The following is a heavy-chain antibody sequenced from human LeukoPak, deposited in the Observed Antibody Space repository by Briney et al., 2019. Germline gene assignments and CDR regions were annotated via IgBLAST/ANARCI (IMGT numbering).Heavy chain of an antibody. V-gene: IGHV3-30-3*01. J-gene: IGHJ4*02. CDR2: ISYDGSNK. CDR3: AREEWELQGAFDY. D-gene: IGHD1-26*01. CDR1: GFTSSSYA. Sequence: QPGRSLRLSCAASGFTSSSYAMHWVRQAPGKGLEWVAVISYDGSNKYYADSVKGRFTISRDNSKNTLYLQMNSLRAEDTAVYHCAREEWELQGAFDYWGQGTLVTVSS.